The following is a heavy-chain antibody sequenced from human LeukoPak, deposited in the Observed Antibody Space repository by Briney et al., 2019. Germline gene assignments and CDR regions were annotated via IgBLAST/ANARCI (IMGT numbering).Heavy chain of an antibody. Sequence: TSETLSLTCSVSGYSISSGYYWGWMRQPPGKGLEWIGSIYQSGTTSYNPSLKSRVTISVDTSKNQFSLKLSPVTAADTAVYYCATLDYGDFYGMDVWGQGTTVTVSS. V-gene: IGHV4-38-2*02. D-gene: IGHD4-17*01. CDR2: IYQSGTT. J-gene: IGHJ6*02. CDR3: ATLDYGDFYGMDV. CDR1: GYSISSGYY.